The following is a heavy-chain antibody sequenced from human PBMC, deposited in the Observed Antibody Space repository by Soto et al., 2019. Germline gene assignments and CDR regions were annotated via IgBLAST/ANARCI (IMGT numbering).Heavy chain of an antibody. CDR3: ARARDSTTIFGVATTFDY. J-gene: IGHJ4*02. CDR1: GGTFSSYA. CDR2: IIPIFGTA. V-gene: IGHV1-69*13. Sequence: SVKVSCKASGGTFSSYAISWVRQAPGQGLEWMGGIIPIFGTANYAQKFQGRVTITADESTSTAYMELSSLRSEDTAVYYCARARDSTTIFGVATTFDYWGQGTLVTVSS. D-gene: IGHD3-3*01.